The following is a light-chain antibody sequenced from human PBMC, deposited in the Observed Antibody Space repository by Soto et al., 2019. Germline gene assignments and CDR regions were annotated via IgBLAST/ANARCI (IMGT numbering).Light chain of an antibody. CDR2: GSS. CDR3: QQYGSSPQYT. Sequence: EVVLTQSPGTLSLSPGERASLSCRASQSVSNNYLAWYQQKPGQSPKLLIFGSSDRATGIPDRFSGSGSGTDFTLTISRLEPEDFAVHYCQQYGSSPQYTFGQGTKLEIK. CDR1: QSVSNNY. J-gene: IGKJ2*01. V-gene: IGKV3-20*01.